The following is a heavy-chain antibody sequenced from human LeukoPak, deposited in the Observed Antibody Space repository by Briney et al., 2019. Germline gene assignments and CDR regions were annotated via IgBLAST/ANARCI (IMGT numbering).Heavy chain of an antibody. CDR2: IYTGGST. CDR1: GGSISSYY. J-gene: IGHJ4*02. Sequence: SETLSLTCTVSGGSISSYYWSWIRQPAGKGLEWIGRIYTGGSTNYNASLKSRVSMSVDTSKNQFSLKLSSATAADTAVFYCARENSGSYREFDYWGQGTLVTVSS. V-gene: IGHV4-4*07. CDR3: ARENSGSYREFDY. D-gene: IGHD1-26*01.